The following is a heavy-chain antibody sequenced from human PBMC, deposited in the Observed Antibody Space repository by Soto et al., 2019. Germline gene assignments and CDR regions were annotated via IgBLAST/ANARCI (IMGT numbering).Heavy chain of an antibody. CDR2: ISGSGGST. V-gene: IGHV3-23*01. CDR3: ARRGSGSYYDY. D-gene: IGHD1-26*01. CDR1: GVTFSSYA. Sequence: EVQLLESGGGLVQPGGCLRISCAASGVTFSSYAMRWVRQAPGKGLEWVSAISGSGGSTYYADSVKGRFTISRDNSKNTLYLQMNSLRAEDTAVYYCARRGSGSYYDYWGQETLVTVSS. J-gene: IGHJ4*02.